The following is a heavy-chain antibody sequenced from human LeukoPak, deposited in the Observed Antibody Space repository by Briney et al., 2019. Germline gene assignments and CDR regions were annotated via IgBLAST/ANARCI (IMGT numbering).Heavy chain of an antibody. Sequence: SETLSLTCTVSGGSISSYYWSWIRQPPGKGLEWIGYIYYSGSTNYNPSLKSRVTISVDTSKNQFSLKLSSVTAADTAVYYCAREGSYYDSSGSDAFDIWGQGTMVTVSS. V-gene: IGHV4-59*12. D-gene: IGHD3-22*01. CDR1: GGSISSYY. CDR2: IYYSGST. J-gene: IGHJ3*02. CDR3: AREGSYYDSSGSDAFDI.